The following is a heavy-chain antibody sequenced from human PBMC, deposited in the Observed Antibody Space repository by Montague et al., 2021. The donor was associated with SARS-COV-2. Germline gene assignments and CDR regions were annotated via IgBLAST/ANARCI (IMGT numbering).Heavy chain of an antibody. CDR3: ARTGYESVGYYYIYPD. CDR2: ISYSGST. Sequence: SETLSLTCTVSGASVRSGNSYWNWIRQPPGKGLEWIGYISYSGSTNYSLSLKSRVTISVDTSKNQLSLKVISATAADTAVYYCARTGYESVGYYYIYPDWGQGTLVTVSS. J-gene: IGHJ1*01. V-gene: IGHV4-61*01. CDR1: GASVRSGNSY. D-gene: IGHD3-22*01.